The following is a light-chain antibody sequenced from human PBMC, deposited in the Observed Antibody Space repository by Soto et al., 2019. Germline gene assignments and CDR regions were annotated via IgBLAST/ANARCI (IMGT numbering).Light chain of an antibody. J-gene: IGKJ1*01. CDR1: QSVSSSY. Sequence: EIEMPQAAAKVTLSPGAKATISCRASQSVSSSYLAWYQQKPGQAPRLLIYGASSRATGIPDRFSGSGSGTDFSLSISRLEPEEFAVYFCQQYGSSLTLGQGTRVDI. CDR2: GAS. V-gene: IGKV3-20*01. CDR3: QQYGSSLT.